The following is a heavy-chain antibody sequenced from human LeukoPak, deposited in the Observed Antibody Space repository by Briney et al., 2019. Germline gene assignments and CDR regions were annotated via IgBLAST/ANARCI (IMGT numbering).Heavy chain of an antibody. CDR2: TYYRSKWYN. Sequence: SQTLSLTCAISGDSVSSNSAAWNWIRQSPSRGLEWLGRTYYRSKWYNDYAVSVKSRITINPDTSKNQFSLQRNSVTPEDTAVYYCARVVAGYSSSWFAFDIWGQGTMVTVSS. CDR1: GDSVSSNSAA. J-gene: IGHJ3*02. V-gene: IGHV6-1*01. CDR3: ARVVAGYSSSWFAFDI. D-gene: IGHD6-13*01.